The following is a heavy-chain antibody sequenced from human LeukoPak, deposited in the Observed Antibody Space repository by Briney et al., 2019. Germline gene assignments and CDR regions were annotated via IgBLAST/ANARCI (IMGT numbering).Heavy chain of an antibody. CDR1: GGSISSYY. Sequence: SETLSLTCTVSGGSISSYYWSWIRQPPGKGLEWIGYIYTSGSTNYNPSLKSRVTISVDTSKNQFSLKLSSVTAADTAVYYCARIGDDSAIDYWGQGTLVTVSS. D-gene: IGHD3-10*01. V-gene: IGHV4-4*08. J-gene: IGHJ4*02. CDR3: ARIGDDSAIDY. CDR2: IYTSGST.